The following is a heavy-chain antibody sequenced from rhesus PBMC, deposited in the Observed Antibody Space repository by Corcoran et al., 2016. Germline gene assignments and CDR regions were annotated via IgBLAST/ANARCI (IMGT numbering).Heavy chain of an antibody. D-gene: IGHD3-28*01. CDR2: ISGSSGST. CDR3: ARRPYYYDSGYFY. V-gene: IGHV4-99*01. CDR1: GYSISSGDY. Sequence: QWQLQESGSGLVKRSETLSPTSAVAGYSISSGDYWGWTRRTPGKGLGDIGYISGSSGSTYYNRSLQSRVPISKDTSKDQFSLKLSSVTAADTAVYYCARRPYYYDSGYFYWGQGVLVTVSS. J-gene: IGHJ4*01.